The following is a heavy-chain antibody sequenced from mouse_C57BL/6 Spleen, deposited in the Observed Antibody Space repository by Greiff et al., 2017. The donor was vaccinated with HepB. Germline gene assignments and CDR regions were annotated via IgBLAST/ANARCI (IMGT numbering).Heavy chain of an antibody. D-gene: IGHD1-1*01. Sequence: VQGVESGPELVKPGASVKISCKASGYAFSSSWMNWVKQRPGKGLEWIGRIYPGDGDTNYNGKFKGKATLTADKSSSTAYMQLSSLTSEDSAVYFCAREVDYYGSSYWGQGTTLTVSS. CDR1: GYAFSSSW. J-gene: IGHJ2*01. CDR2: IYPGDGDT. V-gene: IGHV1-82*01. CDR3: AREVDYYGSSY.